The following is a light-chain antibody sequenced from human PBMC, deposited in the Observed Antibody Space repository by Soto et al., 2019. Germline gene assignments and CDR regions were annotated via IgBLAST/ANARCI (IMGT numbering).Light chain of an antibody. Sequence: QSALTQPASVSGSPGQSITISCSGTSSDVGGYNSVSWYQQHPGKAPKLIIIDVSNRPSGVSNRFSGSKSGNTASLTISGLQAEDEADYYCSSYTSSSTVFAGGTKLTV. CDR2: DVS. J-gene: IGLJ3*02. V-gene: IGLV2-14*03. CDR3: SSYTSSSTV. CDR1: SSDVGGYNS.